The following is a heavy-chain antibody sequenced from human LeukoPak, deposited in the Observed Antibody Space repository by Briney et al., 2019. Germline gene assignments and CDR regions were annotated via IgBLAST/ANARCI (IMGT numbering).Heavy chain of an antibody. CDR2: IYSGGST. J-gene: IGHJ4*02. V-gene: IGHV3-53*01. CDR1: GFTVSSNY. D-gene: IGHD6-13*01. CDR3: ARDVGSSWYGGSSYFDY. Sequence: GGSLRLSCAASGFTVSSNYMSWVRQAPGKGLEWVSVIYSGGSTYYADSVKGRFTISRDNSKNTLYLQMNSLRAEDTAVYYCARDVGSSWYGGSSYFDYWGQGTLVTVSS.